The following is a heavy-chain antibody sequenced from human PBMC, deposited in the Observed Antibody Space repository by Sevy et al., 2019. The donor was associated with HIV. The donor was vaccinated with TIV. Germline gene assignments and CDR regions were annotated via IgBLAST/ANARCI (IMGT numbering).Heavy chain of an antibody. CDR2: IYYSGST. Sequence: SETLSLTCTVSGGSISSSSYYWGWIRQPPGKGLEWIGSIYYSGSTYYNPSLKSRVTISVDTSKNQFSLKLSSLTAANTAVYYCARHFRYNWNFGDYFDYWGQGTLVTVSS. CDR3: ARHFRYNWNFGDYFDY. D-gene: IGHD1-7*01. CDR1: GGSISSSSYY. J-gene: IGHJ4*02. V-gene: IGHV4-39*01.